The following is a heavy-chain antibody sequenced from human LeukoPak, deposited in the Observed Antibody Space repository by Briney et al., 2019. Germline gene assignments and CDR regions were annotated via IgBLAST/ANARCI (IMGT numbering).Heavy chain of an antibody. CDR3: ARVGGGAVPAATYYYYYGMDV. D-gene: IGHD2-2*01. Sequence: PGGSLRLSCAASGFTFSSYSMNWVRQAPGKGLEWVSSISSSSSYIYYADSVKGRFTISRDNAKNSLYLQMNSLRAEDTAVYYCARVGGGAVPAATYYYYYGMDVWGQGTTVTVSS. CDR2: ISSSSSYI. CDR1: GFTFSSYS. V-gene: IGHV3-21*01. J-gene: IGHJ6*02.